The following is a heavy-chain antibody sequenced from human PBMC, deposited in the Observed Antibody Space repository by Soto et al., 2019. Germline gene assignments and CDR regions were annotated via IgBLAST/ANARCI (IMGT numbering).Heavy chain of an antibody. D-gene: IGHD2-15*01. Sequence: PGGSLRLSCAASGFTFSSYEMNWVRQAPGKGLEWVSYISSSGSTIYYADSVKGRFTISRDNAKNSLYLQMNSLRAEDTAVYYCARTYSVTLPFDYWGQGTLVTVS. V-gene: IGHV3-48*03. CDR3: ARTYSVTLPFDY. CDR1: GFTFSSYE. J-gene: IGHJ4*02. CDR2: ISSSGSTI.